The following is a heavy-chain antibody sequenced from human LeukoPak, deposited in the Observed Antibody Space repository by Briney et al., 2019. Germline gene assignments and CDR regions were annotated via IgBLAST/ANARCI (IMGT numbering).Heavy chain of an antibody. D-gene: IGHD7-27*01. CDR1: HFTISINY. V-gene: IGHV3-53*01. CDR3: AKDGGLWVSAHWGDS. J-gene: IGHJ4*02. Sequence: GGSLRLSCAATHFTISINYMSWVRQAPGKGLEWLSVIDKDGITNYADSVRGRFTISRDHSKNTLFLQMNSLRAEDTAVYYCAKDGGLWVSAHWGDSWGRGTLVTVSS. CDR2: IDKDGIT.